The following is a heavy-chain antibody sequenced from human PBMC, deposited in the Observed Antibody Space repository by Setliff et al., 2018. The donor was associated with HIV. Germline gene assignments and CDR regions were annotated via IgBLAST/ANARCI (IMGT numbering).Heavy chain of an antibody. CDR2: ISTHNGHT. V-gene: IGHV1-18*04. CDR3: AKTSPKDGYSSDF. CDR1: GYSFLTYG. Sequence: GASVKVSCKASGYSFLTYGITWVRQAPGQGLEWMGWISTHNGHTNYAQKFQDRVTMTTDTSTNTAYMELSSLGSDDTAVYYCAKTSPKDGYSSDFWGQGTPVTVSS. J-gene: IGHJ4*02. D-gene: IGHD4-4*01.